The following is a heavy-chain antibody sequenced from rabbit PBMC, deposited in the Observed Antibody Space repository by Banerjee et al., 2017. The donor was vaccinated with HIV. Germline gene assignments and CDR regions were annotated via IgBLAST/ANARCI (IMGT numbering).Heavy chain of an antibody. CDR3: ARDSNVHYFLNL. V-gene: IGHV1S45*01. Sequence: QEQLEESGGDLVKPGASLTLTCTASGFSFSSSHWICWVRQAPGKGLEWIACIYNGDGSTYYASWAKGRFTISKTSSTTVTLQMTSLTAADTATYFCARDSNVHYFLNLWGPGTLVTVS. D-gene: IGHD1-1*01. J-gene: IGHJ4*01. CDR2: IYNGDGST. CDR1: GFSFSSSHW.